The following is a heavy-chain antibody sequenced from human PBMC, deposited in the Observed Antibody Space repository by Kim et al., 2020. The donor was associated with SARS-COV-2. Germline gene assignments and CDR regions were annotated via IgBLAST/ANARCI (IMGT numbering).Heavy chain of an antibody. CDR2: IYYSGST. Sequence: SETLSLTCTVSGGSISSSSYYWGWIRQPPGKGLEWIGSIYYSGSTYYNPSLKSRVTISVDTSKNQFSLKLSSVTAADTAVYYCARDSLGYYGSGSFSRVSWFDPWGQGTLVTVSS. J-gene: IGHJ5*02. D-gene: IGHD3-10*01. CDR1: GGSISSSSYY. V-gene: IGHV4-39*07. CDR3: ARDSLGYYGSGSFSRVSWFDP.